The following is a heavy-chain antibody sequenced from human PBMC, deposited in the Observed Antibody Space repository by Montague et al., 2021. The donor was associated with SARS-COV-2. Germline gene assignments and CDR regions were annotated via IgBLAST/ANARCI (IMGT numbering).Heavy chain of an antibody. Sequence: SETLSLTCNVTGATTNTGTHYWGWIRQPPGKVLEWIGSVYYTGKTYYNPSLKSRVTVSVDTSNNYFSLILTSVTAADTAVYYCARHPTAYADLFDHWGQGILVTVSS. CDR3: ARHPTAYADLFDH. CDR2: VYYTGKT. V-gene: IGHV4-39*01. D-gene: IGHD2-21*01. J-gene: IGHJ4*02. CDR1: GATTNTGTHY.